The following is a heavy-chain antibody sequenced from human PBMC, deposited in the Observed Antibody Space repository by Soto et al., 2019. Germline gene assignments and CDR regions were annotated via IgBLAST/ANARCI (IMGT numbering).Heavy chain of an antibody. Sequence: ASVKVSCKASGYTFTSYGISWVRQAPGQGLEWMGWISTYNGNTNYAQKFQGRVTMTTDTPTSTAYMELRSLRSDDTAVYYCAREEGVYSSRIPWDSWGQGTLVTVSS. V-gene: IGHV1-18*01. CDR2: ISTYNGNT. CDR3: AREEGVYSSRIPWDS. D-gene: IGHD6-19*01. J-gene: IGHJ4*02. CDR1: GYTFTSYG.